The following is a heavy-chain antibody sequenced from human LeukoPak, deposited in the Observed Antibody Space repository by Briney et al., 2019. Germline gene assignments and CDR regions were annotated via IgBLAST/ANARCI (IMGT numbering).Heavy chain of an antibody. CDR2: FYPEDGET. V-gene: IGHV1-24*01. Sequence: EASVTVSCKLSGYTGIELSMHWVRQVPGKGLEWMGGFYPEDGETKYAQKFQGRVTMTEDTSTDTAYMELSRLTSEDTAVYYCATHTISGVVTYASLIWGRGTLVTVSS. CDR1: GYTGIELS. J-gene: IGHJ3*02. D-gene: IGHD3-3*01. CDR3: ATHTISGVVTYASLI.